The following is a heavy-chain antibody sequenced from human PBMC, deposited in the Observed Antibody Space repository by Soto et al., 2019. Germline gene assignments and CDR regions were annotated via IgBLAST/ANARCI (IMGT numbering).Heavy chain of an antibody. CDR3: ARDLWGYCGTDCYPLDV. CDR1: GGSISSGGYS. D-gene: IGHD2-21*02. CDR2: IYHSGST. Sequence: SETLSLTCAFSGGSISSGGYSWSWIRQPPGKGLEWIGYIYHSGSTIYNPSLESRVTISVDTSKNQFSLNLNSVTAADTAVYYCARDLWGYCGTDCYPLDVWGPGTTVTVSS. V-gene: IGHV4-30-2*01. J-gene: IGHJ6*02.